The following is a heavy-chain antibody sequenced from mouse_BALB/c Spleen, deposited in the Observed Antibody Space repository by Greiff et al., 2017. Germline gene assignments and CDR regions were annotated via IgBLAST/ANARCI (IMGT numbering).Heavy chain of an antibody. J-gene: IGHJ4*01. CDR1: GFSLTSYG. V-gene: IGHV2-9*02. CDR3: ARENYDYVNAMDY. Sequence: VQVVESGPGLVAPSQSLSITCTVSGFSLTSYGVHWVRQPPGKGLEWLGVIWAGGSTNYNSALMSRLSISKDNSKSQVFLKMNSLQTDDTAMYYCARENYDYVNAMDYWGQGTSVTVSS. D-gene: IGHD2-4*01. CDR2: IWAGGST.